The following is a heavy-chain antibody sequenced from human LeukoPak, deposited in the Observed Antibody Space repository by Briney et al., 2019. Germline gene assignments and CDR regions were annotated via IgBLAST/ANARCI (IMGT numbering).Heavy chain of an antibody. J-gene: IGHJ4*02. V-gene: IGHV3-30*02. Sequence: SGGSLRLSCAASGFTFSSYGMHWVRQAPGKGLEWVIFIRYDGSNKYYADSVKGRFTISRDNSKNTLYLQMNSLRAEDTAVYYCAKEGLYGDYQDYWGQGTLVTVSS. CDR1: GFTFSSYG. CDR3: AKEGLYGDYQDY. D-gene: IGHD4-17*01. CDR2: IRYDGSNK.